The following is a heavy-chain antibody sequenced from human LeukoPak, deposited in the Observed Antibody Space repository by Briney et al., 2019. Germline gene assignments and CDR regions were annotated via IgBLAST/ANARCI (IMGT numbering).Heavy chain of an antibody. CDR2: MNPNSGNT. CDR1: GYTFTSYD. Sequence: ASVKLSCKASGYTFTSYDINWVRRATGQGLEWMAWMNPNSGNTGYAQNFQGRVTLTRDTSISTAYMELSSLISEDTAVYYCARASQAYMDVWGKGTTVTVSS. CDR3: ARASQAYMDV. V-gene: IGHV1-8*03. J-gene: IGHJ6*03.